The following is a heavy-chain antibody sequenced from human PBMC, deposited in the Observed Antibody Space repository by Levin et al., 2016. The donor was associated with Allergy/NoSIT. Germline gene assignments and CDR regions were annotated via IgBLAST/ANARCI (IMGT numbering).Heavy chain of an antibody. D-gene: IGHD3-22*01. V-gene: IGHV3-23*01. CDR1: GFTFSSYA. Sequence: GESLKISCAASGFTFSSYAMTWVRQAPGKGLEWVSSIIATGYNTFYAESVKGRFTISRDNSQNTVYLQMNALRVEDTAVYYCAKDWTRTMTVVVVSSPDYWGQGALVTVSS. CDR3: AKDWTRTMTVVVVSSPDY. J-gene: IGHJ4*02. CDR2: IIATGYNT.